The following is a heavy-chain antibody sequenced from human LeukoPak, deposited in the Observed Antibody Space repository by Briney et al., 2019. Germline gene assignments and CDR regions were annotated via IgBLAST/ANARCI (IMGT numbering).Heavy chain of an antibody. V-gene: IGHV4-39*07. CDR1: GGSISSSSYY. CDR2: IYYSGST. Sequence: PSETLPLTCTVSGGSISSSSYYWGWIRQPPGKGLEWIGSIYYSGSTYYNPSLKSRVTISVDTSKNQFSLKLSSVTAADTAVYYCARVFSGAAAEELNTHYYYYGMDVWGQGTTVTVSS. J-gene: IGHJ6*02. D-gene: IGHD6-13*01. CDR3: ARVFSGAAAEELNTHYYYYGMDV.